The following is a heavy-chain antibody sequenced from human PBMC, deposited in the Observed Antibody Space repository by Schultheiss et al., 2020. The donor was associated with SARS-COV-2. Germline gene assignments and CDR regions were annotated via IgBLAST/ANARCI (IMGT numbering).Heavy chain of an antibody. D-gene: IGHD2-8*01. J-gene: IGHJ4*02. V-gene: IGHV1-2*02. CDR1: GYTFTGYY. CDR3: ASRDIVLMVSTDY. CDR2: INPNSGGT. Sequence: ASVKVSCKASGYTFTGYYMHWVRQAPGQGLEWMGWINPNSGGTNYAQKFQGRVTITADKSTSTAYMELSSLRSEDTAVYYCASRDIVLMVSTDYWGQGTLVTVSS.